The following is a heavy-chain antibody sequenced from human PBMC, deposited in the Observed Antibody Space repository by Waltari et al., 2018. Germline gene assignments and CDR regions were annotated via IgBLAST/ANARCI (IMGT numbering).Heavy chain of an antibody. CDR1: GGSFSGYW. V-gene: IGHV4-34*02. CDR2: ISHSGRT. D-gene: IGHD3-3*01. Sequence: QVQLPQWGAGLLQPSEPLSLPCAVYGGSFSGYWGSWIRQPPGKGLEWIGEISHSGRTNYNPSLKSRVTISVDTPKNQFSLKLSSVTAADTAVYYCARHIRGYDAFDIWGQGTMAIVSS. CDR3: ARHIRGYDAFDI. J-gene: IGHJ3*02.